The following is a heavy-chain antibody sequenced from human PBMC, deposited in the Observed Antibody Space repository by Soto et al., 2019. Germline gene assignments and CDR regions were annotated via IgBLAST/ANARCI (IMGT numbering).Heavy chain of an antibody. D-gene: IGHD3-22*01. V-gene: IGHV3-73*01. Sequence: GGSLRLSCAASGFTFSGSAMHWVRQASGKGLEWVGRIRSKANSYATAYAASVKGRFTISRDDSKNTAYLQMNSLKTDATAVYYCTRPILYFYDSSGDDAFDIWGQGTMVTVSS. J-gene: IGHJ3*02. CDR1: GFTFSGSA. CDR3: TRPILYFYDSSGDDAFDI. CDR2: IRSKANSYAT.